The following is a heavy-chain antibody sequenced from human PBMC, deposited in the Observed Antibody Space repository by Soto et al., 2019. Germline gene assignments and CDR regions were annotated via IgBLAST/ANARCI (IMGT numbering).Heavy chain of an antibody. CDR2: ISGSGGST. Sequence: HPGGSLRLSCAASGFTFSSYAMSWVRQAPGKGLEWVSAISGSGGSTYYADSVKGRFTISRDNSKNTLYLQMNSLRAEDTAVYYCAKDLTTTYYYDSSGYWFDYWGQGTLVTVSS. D-gene: IGHD3-22*01. V-gene: IGHV3-23*01. CDR3: AKDLTTTYYYDSSGYWFDY. J-gene: IGHJ4*02. CDR1: GFTFSSYA.